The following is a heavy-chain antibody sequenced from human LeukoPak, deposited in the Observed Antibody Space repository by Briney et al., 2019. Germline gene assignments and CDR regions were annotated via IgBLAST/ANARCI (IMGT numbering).Heavy chain of an antibody. CDR3: AKIGAQTGTTKYYYMDV. D-gene: IGHD1-7*01. Sequence: GSLRLSCAASGFTFSSYGMHWVRQAPGKGLEWVAFIRYDGSNKYYADSVKGRFTISRDNSKNTLYLQMNSLRAEDTAVYYCAKIGAQTGTTKYYYMDVWGKGTTVTVSS. V-gene: IGHV3-30*02. CDR1: GFTFSSYG. CDR2: IRYDGSNK. J-gene: IGHJ6*03.